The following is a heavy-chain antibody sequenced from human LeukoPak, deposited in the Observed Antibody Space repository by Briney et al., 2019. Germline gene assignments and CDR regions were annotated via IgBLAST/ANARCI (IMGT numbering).Heavy chain of an antibody. CDR2: INNDGSST. CDR1: GFTFTSYW. CDR3: ARGVDY. V-gene: IGHV3-74*01. Sequence: GGSLRLSCAASGFTFTSYWMHWVRHVPGKGLVWISRINNDGSSTTYADSVKGRFTISRDNAKNTLYLQMNSLRAEDTAVYYCARGVDYWGQGTLVTVSS. J-gene: IGHJ4*02.